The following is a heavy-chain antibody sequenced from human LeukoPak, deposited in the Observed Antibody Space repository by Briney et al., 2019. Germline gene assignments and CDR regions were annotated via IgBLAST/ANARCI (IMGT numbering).Heavy chain of an antibody. J-gene: IGHJ3*02. CDR3: ARGMIVVVIRRDDAFDI. D-gene: IGHD3-22*01. V-gene: IGHV4-39*01. Sequence: PSETLSLTCTVSGGSISSSSYYWGWIRQPPGKGLEWIGSIYYSGSTYYNPSLKSRVTISVDTSKNQFSLKLSPVTAADTAVYYCARGMIVVVIRRDDAFDIWGQGTMVTVSS. CDR2: IYYSGST. CDR1: GGSISSSSYY.